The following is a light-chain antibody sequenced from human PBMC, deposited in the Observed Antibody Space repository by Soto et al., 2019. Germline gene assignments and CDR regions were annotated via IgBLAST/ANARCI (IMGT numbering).Light chain of an antibody. CDR2: ASS. J-gene: IGKJ4*01. Sequence: IRLTQSPSSLSASVGVRVTITCRASQVISRYLAWYQQKPGEAPKLLIYASSTLQSGVPSRYSGSGSGTDFTLTISSLQPEDFATYYCQQLNSYPRTFGGGTKVEIK. V-gene: IGKV1-9*01. CDR3: QQLNSYPRT. CDR1: QVISRY.